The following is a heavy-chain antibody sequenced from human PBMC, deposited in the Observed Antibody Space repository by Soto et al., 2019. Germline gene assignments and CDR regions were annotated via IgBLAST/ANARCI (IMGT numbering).Heavy chain of an antibody. CDR1: GFTFSDYY. Sequence: GGSLRLSCAASGFTFSDYYMSWIRQAPGKGLEWVSYISSSSSYTNYADSVKGRFTISRDNAKNSLYLQMNSLRAEDTTVYYCARDQEASYYYYGMDVWGQGTTVTVSS. V-gene: IGHV3-11*06. CDR3: ARDQEASYYYYGMDV. J-gene: IGHJ6*02. CDR2: ISSSSSYT.